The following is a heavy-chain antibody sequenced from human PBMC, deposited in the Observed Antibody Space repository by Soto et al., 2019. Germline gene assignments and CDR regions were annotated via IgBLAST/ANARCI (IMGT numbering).Heavy chain of an antibody. Sequence: SXKVSYKASGYTXNSYYMHLVRQAPGQGLEWMGIINPSGGSTGYAQKFQGRVTMTRDTSTSTVYMELSSLRSEDTAVYYCARAPTKPLPYFDYWGQGTLGTVS. D-gene: IGHD1-1*01. CDR2: INPSGGST. J-gene: IGHJ4*02. CDR1: GYTXNSYY. CDR3: ARAPTKPLPYFDY. V-gene: IGHV1-46*02.